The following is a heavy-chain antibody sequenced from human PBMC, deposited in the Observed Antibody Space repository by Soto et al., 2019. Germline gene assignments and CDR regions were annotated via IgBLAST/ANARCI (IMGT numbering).Heavy chain of an antibody. V-gene: IGHV4-31*03. CDR2: IYYSGST. Sequence: QVQLQESGPGLVKPSQTLSLTCTVSGGSISSGGYYWSWIRQHPGKGLEWIGYIYYSGSTYYNPSLKSRVTISLDTSKNQFSLKLSSVTAADTAVYYCARALPPLSIAARHFDYWGQGTLVTVSS. CDR3: ARALPPLSIAARHFDY. D-gene: IGHD6-6*01. CDR1: GGSISSGGYY. J-gene: IGHJ4*02.